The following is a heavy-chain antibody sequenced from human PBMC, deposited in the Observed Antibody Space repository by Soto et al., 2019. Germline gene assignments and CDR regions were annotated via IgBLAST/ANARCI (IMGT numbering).Heavy chain of an antibody. D-gene: IGHD1-20*01. V-gene: IGHV6-1*01. J-gene: IGHJ4*02. CDR3: ARDRRPPPYNWKQTAPFDY. CDR1: GDSVSSNSAA. CDR2: TYYRSKWYN. Sequence: SQTLSLTCAISGDSVSSNSAAWNWIRQSPSRGLEWLGRTYYRSKWYNDYAVSVKSRITINPDTSKNQFSLQLNSVTPEDTAVYYCARDRRPPPYNWKQTAPFDYWGQGTLVTVSS.